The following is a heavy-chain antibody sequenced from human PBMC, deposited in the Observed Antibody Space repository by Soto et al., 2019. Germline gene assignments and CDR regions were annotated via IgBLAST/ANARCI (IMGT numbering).Heavy chain of an antibody. CDR1: GFTSSSFV. CDR2: ISSDGNNQ. CDR3: AKERGVLDAFDI. J-gene: IGHJ3*02. Sequence: QVQLVESGGGVVQPGTSLRLSCAASGFTSSSFVIHWVRQAPGKGLEWLAVISSDGNNQYYADSVKGRFTISRDNSKKPLYLQVNSLRAEDTAVYFCAKERGVLDAFDIWGQGTMVTVS. D-gene: IGHD3-10*01. V-gene: IGHV3-30*18.